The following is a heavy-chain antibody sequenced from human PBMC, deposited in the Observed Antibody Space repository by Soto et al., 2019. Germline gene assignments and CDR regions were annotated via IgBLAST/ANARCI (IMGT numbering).Heavy chain of an antibody. CDR1: GGTFGSYA. V-gene: IGHV1-69*01. Sequence: QVQLVQSGAEVKKPGSSVKVSCKASGGTFGSYAITWVRRSPGQGLEWLGGIIPILNSPAYAQKFKARVVITADEITNTAYMEMNSLRFDDTAVYYCAREAPYCTSATCPKFYEREVWGQGTTVTVAS. CDR2: IIPILNSP. CDR3: AREAPYCTSATCPKFYEREV. D-gene: IGHD2-2*01. J-gene: IGHJ6*02.